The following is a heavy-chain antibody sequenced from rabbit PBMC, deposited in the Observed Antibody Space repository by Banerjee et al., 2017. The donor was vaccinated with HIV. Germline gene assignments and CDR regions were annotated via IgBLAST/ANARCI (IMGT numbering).Heavy chain of an antibody. V-gene: IGHV1S40*01. Sequence: QSLEESGGDLVKPGASLTLTCTASGFSFSSSYWICWVRQAPGKGPEWIGCIYTGSGSTYYASWVNGRFTISKTSSTTVTLQLTSLTAADTATYFCARDIYTTTAYTTNNYLWGPGTLVTVS. J-gene: IGHJ4*01. D-gene: IGHD6-1*01. CDR1: GFSFSSSYW. CDR3: ARDIYTTTAYTTNNYL. CDR2: IYTGSGST.